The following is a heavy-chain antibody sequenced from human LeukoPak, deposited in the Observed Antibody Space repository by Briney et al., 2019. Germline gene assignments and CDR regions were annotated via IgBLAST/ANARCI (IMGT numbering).Heavy chain of an antibody. CDR1: GFTFNDAW. J-gene: IGHJ4*02. D-gene: IGHD5-18*01. Sequence: PGGSLRLSCAASGFTFNDAWMSWVRQAPGKGLEWVGRIKSKTDGGTTDYAAPVKGRFTISRDDSENTLFLQMSSLKTEDTAMYYCSTFGYSYGRYWGQGTQVSVSS. CDR3: STFGYSYGRY. V-gene: IGHV3-15*01. CDR2: IKSKTDGGTT.